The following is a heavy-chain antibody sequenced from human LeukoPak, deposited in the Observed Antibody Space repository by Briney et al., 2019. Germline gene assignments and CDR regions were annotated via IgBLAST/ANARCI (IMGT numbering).Heavy chain of an antibody. V-gene: IGHV3-53*01. D-gene: IGHD3-9*01. J-gene: IGHJ3*02. CDR2: IYSGGST. CDR1: GFTFSSYA. CDR3: ARDLTFMAFDI. Sequence: GGSLRLSCAASGFTFSSYAMSWVRQAPGKGLEWVSVIYSGGSTYYADSVKGRFTISRDNSKNTLYLQVNSLRVEDTAVYYCARDLTFMAFDIWGQGTMVTVSS.